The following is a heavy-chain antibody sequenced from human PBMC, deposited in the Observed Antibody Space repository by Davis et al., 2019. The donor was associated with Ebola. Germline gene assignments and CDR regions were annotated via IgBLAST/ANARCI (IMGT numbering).Heavy chain of an antibody. CDR1: GFTFSSYW. V-gene: IGHV3-74*01. D-gene: IGHD3-16*01. Sequence: HTGGSLRPSCAASGFTFSSYWMHWVRQAQGKGLVWVSRINSVGSSTSYADSVKGRFTISRDNAKNTLYLQMNSLRAEDTAVYYCASGGAGAGQRDYWGQGTLVTVSS. CDR3: ASGGAGAGQRDY. CDR2: INSVGSST. J-gene: IGHJ4*02.